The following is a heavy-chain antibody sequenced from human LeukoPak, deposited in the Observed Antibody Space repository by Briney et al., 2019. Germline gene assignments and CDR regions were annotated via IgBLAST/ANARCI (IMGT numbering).Heavy chain of an antibody. D-gene: IGHD1-1*01. V-gene: IGHV4-61*05. CDR1: GGSISSSSYY. CDR2: IYSSGNT. J-gene: IGHJ3*02. Sequence: PSETLSLTCTVSGGSISSSSYYWGWIRQPPGKGLEWIGSIYSSGNTNDNPSLKSRLTISVNTSKNQFSLKLTSVTAADTAMYYCARGGVVVQDAFDIWGQGTMVTVSS. CDR3: ARGGVVVQDAFDI.